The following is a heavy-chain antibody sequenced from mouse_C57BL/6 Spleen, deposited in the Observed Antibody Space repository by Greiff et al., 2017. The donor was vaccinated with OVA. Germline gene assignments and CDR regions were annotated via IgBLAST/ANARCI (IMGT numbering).Heavy chain of an antibody. D-gene: IGHD2-12*01. V-gene: IGHV1-69*01. CDR2: IDPSDSYT. CDR3: ARGVYDWYFDV. CDR1: GYTFTSYW. Sequence: QVQLQQPGAELVMPGASVKLSCKASGYTFTSYWMHWVKQRPGQGLEWIGEIDPSDSYTNYNQKFKGKSTLTVDKSSSTAYMQLSSLTSDDSAVYYCARGVYDWYFDVWGTGTTVTVSS. J-gene: IGHJ1*03.